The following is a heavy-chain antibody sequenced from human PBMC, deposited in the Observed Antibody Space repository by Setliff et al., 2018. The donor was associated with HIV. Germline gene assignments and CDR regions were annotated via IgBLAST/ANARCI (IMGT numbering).Heavy chain of an antibody. CDR2: ISAYNGNT. Sequence: ASVKVSCKASGYTFRSDGISWVRQAPGQGVEWMGWISAYNGNTNYAQKLQGGVTMTTDTSTSTAYMELRSLRSDDTAVYYCARGYYNFWSGYYDSRFPNPIDAFDIWGQGTMVTVSS. J-gene: IGHJ3*02. CDR3: ARGYYNFWSGYYDSRFPNPIDAFDI. V-gene: IGHV1-18*01. D-gene: IGHD3-3*01. CDR1: GYTFRSDG.